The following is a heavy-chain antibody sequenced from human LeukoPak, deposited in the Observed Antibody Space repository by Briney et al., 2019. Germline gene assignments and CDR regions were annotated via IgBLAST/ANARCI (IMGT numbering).Heavy chain of an antibody. CDR2: INPNSGGT. CDR1: GYTFTGYY. D-gene: IGHD2-15*01. CDR3: ARDLKSSSHSDY. V-gene: IGHV1-2*02. Sequence: ASVKVSCKASGYTFTGYYMHWVRQAPGQGLEWMGWINPNSGGTNYAQKFQGRVTITRDTSASTAYMELSSLRSEDTAVYYCARDLKSSSHSDYWGQGTLVTVSS. J-gene: IGHJ4*02.